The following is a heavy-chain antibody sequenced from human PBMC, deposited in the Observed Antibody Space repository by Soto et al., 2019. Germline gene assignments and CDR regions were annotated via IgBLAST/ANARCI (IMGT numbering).Heavy chain of an antibody. D-gene: IGHD6-6*01. CDR2: ISSDGSNV. CDR1: GFTFSSYA. Sequence: GPLRLSCTASGFTFSSYAMHWVRQAPGKELEWVALISSDGSNVYYADSVRGRFTISRDNSKNTLYIQMNSLRAEDTGVYWCTRGTRPYGMDVWGQGTTVTVSS. J-gene: IGHJ6*02. V-gene: IGHV3-30*03. CDR3: TRGTRPYGMDV.